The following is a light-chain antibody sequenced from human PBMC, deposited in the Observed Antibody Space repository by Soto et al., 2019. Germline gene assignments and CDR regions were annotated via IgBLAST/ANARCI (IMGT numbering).Light chain of an antibody. V-gene: IGKV3D-20*02. CDR1: QSVSNNY. Sequence: EIVLTQSPGTLSLSPGERATLSSRASQSVSNNYLAWYQQKPGQAPRLLVYGTSSRANGVPDRFGDIRSGTEFTLTINNLEPADFAVYYCQQRNVWPPITFCQGTRLEIK. CDR3: QQRNVWPPIT. CDR2: GTS. J-gene: IGKJ5*01.